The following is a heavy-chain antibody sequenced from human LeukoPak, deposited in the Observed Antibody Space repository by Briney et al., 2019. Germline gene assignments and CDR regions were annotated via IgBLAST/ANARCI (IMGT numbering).Heavy chain of an antibody. Sequence: GRSLRLSCAASGFTFSSYDMHWVRQAPGKGLEWVAVIWYDGSNKYYADSVKGRFTISRDNSKNTLYLQMNSLRAEDTAVYYCARDGSYDFWSGYLPYYYYGMDVWGQGTTVTVSS. V-gene: IGHV3-33*01. J-gene: IGHJ6*02. CDR1: GFTFSSYD. CDR2: IWYDGSNK. CDR3: ARDGSYDFWSGYLPYYYYGMDV. D-gene: IGHD3-3*01.